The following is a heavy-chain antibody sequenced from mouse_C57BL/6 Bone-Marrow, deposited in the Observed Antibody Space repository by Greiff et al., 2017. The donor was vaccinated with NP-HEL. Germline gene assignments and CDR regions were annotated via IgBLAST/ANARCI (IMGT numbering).Heavy chain of an antibody. CDR1: GYTFTSYW. V-gene: IGHV1-55*01. D-gene: IGHD1-1*01. CDR2: IYPGSGST. J-gene: IGHJ3*01. CDR3: ARELITTVVAVPPY. Sequence: QVQLQQPGAELVKPGASVKMSCKASGYTFTSYWITWVKQRPGQGLEWIGDIYPGSGSTNYNEKFKSKATLTVDTSSSTAYMQLSSLTSEDSAVYYCARELITTVVAVPPYWGQGTLVTVSA.